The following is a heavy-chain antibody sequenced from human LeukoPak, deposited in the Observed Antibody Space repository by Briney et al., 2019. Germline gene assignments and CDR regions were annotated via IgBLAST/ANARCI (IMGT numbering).Heavy chain of an antibody. V-gene: IGHV4-4*07. CDR3: ARDVAARPNFLTYYYYYMDV. CDR2: IYTSGST. Sequence: SETLSLTCTVSGGSISTYYWSWIRQPAGKGLEWIGRIYTSGSTNYNPSLKSRVTISVDTSKNQFSLKLSSVTAADTAVYYCARDVAARPNFLTYYYYYMDVWGKGTTVTVSS. D-gene: IGHD6-6*01. J-gene: IGHJ6*03. CDR1: GGSISTYY.